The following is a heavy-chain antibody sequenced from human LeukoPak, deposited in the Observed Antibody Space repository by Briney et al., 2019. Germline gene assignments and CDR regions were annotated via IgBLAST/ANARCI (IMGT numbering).Heavy chain of an antibody. D-gene: IGHD6-19*01. CDR2: ISYDGNNK. CDR1: GVTLSDGW. V-gene: IGHV3-30-3*01. CDR3: ATDTGEAVAGDCFDY. J-gene: IGHJ4*02. Sequence: GGSLRLSCAASGVTLSDGWMSWVRQAPGKGLEWVAVISYDGNNKFYADSVKGRFTISRDNSMNTLYLQMNSLRAEDTAVYYCATDTGEAVAGDCFDYWGQGTLVTVSS.